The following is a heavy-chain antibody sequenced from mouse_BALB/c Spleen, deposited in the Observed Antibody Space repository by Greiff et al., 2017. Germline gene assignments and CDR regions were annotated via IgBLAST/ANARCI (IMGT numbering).Heavy chain of an antibody. J-gene: IGHJ1*01. CDR2: INSNGGST. CDR3: ASQYDYDDDWYFDV. V-gene: IGHV5-6-2*01. CDR1: GFTFSSYY. Sequence: DVKLVESGGGLVKLGGSLKLSCAASGFTFSSYYMSWVRQTPEKRLELVAAINSNGGSTYYPDTVKGRFTISRDNAKNTLYLQMSSLKSEDTALYYCASQYDYDDDWYFDVWGAGTTVTVSS. D-gene: IGHD2-4*01.